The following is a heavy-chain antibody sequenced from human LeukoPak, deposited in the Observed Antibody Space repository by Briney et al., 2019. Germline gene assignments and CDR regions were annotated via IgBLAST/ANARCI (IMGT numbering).Heavy chain of an antibody. CDR2: INPNSGGA. Sequence: ASVKVSCKASGYTFTSYYMHWVRQAPGQGLEWMGWINPNSGGANFAQRFQDRVTMTRDTSINTAYMELSRLRSDDTAVYYCARDPQGVVVVPPAVGSHDYWGQGTLVTVSS. D-gene: IGHD2-2*01. CDR1: GYTFTSYY. V-gene: IGHV1-2*02. CDR3: ARDPQGVVVVPPAVGSHDY. J-gene: IGHJ4*02.